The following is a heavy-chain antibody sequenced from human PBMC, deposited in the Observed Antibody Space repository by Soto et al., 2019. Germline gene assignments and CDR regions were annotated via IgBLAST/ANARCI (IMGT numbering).Heavy chain of an antibody. CDR3: ARAPPRYYYDSSGYWIGGYFDY. D-gene: IGHD3-22*01. CDR2: INHSGST. V-gene: IGHV4-34*01. CDR1: GGSFSGYY. J-gene: IGHJ4*02. Sequence: LSLTCAVYGGSFSGYYWSWIRQPPGKGLEWIGEINHSGSTNYNPSLKSRVTISVDTSKNQFSLKLSSVTAADTAVYYCARAPPRYYYDSSGYWIGGYFDYWGQGTLVTVSS.